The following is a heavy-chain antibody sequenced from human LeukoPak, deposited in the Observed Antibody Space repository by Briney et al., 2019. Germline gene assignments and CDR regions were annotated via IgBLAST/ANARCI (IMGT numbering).Heavy chain of an antibody. D-gene: IGHD1-26*01. V-gene: IGHV3-11*01. CDR2: ISGSGSTI. J-gene: IGHJ4*02. Sequence: GGSLRLSCAASGFTFSDYYMSWIRQAPGKGLEWVSYISGSGSTIYYADSVKGRFTISRDHAKNSLYLQMNSLRAEDTAVYYCARGVAGATTSSMVFDYWGQGTLVTVSS. CDR1: GFTFSDYY. CDR3: ARGVAGATTSSMVFDY.